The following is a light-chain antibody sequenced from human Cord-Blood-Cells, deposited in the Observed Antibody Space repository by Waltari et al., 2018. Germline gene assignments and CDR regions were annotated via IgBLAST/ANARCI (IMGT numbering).Light chain of an antibody. CDR3: QQYDNLPLT. Sequence: DIQMTQSPSSLSASVGDRVTITCQVSQDIINYLNWYQQKPGKAPKLLIYDASNLETGVPSRFSGSGSGTDFTFTISSLQPEDIATYYCQQYDNLPLTFGGGTKVEIK. J-gene: IGKJ4*01. CDR1: QDIINY. CDR2: DAS. V-gene: IGKV1-33*01.